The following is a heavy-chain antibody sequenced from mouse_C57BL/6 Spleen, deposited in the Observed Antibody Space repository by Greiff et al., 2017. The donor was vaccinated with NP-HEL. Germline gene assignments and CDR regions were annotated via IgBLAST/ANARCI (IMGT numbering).Heavy chain of an antibody. Sequence: QVQLKQSGAELVRPGSSVKLSCKASGYTFTSYWMHWVKQRPIQGLEWIGNIDPSDSETHYNQKFKDKATLTVDKSSSTAYMQLSSLTSEDSAVYYCARGRGAMDYWGQGTSVTVSS. V-gene: IGHV1-52*01. CDR3: ARGRGAMDY. CDR1: GYTFTSYW. CDR2: IDPSDSET. J-gene: IGHJ4*01.